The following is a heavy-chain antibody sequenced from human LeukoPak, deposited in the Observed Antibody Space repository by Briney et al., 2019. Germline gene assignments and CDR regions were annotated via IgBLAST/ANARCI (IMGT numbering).Heavy chain of an antibody. D-gene: IGHD5-12*01. V-gene: IGHV4-30-4*01. CDR3: ASYSGYDSDY. Sequence: SETLSLTCTVSGGSIRSGDYYWSWIRQPPGKVLEWIGYIYYSGSTYYDPSLKSRVTISVDTSKNQFSLKLSSVTAADTAVYYCASYSGYDSDYWGQGTLVTVSS. J-gene: IGHJ4*02. CDR2: IYYSGST. CDR1: GGSIRSGDYY.